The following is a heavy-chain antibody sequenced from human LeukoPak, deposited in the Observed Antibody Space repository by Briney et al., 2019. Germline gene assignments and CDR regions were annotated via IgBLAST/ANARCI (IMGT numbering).Heavy chain of an antibody. CDR1: GLTFSNTW. Sequence: PGGSLRLSCEASGLTFSNTWMTWVRRAPGKGLEWVGRIFRNSDTMETDYAAPVKGRFTISRDDSKNTLFLQMGSLQAEDTAVYYCAWDWTYYFDMAVWGQGATVTVSS. CDR3: AWDWTYYFDMAV. V-gene: IGHV3-15*01. D-gene: IGHD3/OR15-3a*01. J-gene: IGHJ6*02. CDR2: IFRNSDTMET.